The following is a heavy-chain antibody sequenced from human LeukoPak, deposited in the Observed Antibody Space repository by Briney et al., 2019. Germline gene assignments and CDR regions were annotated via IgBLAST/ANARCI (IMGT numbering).Heavy chain of an antibody. CDR3: THIYSYGTFDY. J-gene: IGHJ4*02. Sequence: SGPTLVNPTQTLTLTCTFSGFSLTTSGVGLGWIRQPPGKALEWLALIYWDDDKRYSPSLTSRLTITKDTSKNQVVLTMTNMDPVDTATYYCTHIYSYGTFDYWGQGTPVTVSS. CDR2: IYWDDDK. V-gene: IGHV2-5*02. D-gene: IGHD2-15*01. CDR1: GFSLTTSGVG.